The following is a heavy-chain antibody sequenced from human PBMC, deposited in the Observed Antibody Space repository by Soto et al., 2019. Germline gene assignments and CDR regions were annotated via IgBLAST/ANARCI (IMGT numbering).Heavy chain of an antibody. CDR3: ARDGGASRYYGMDV. CDR1: GASFSRENW. CDR2: IYQSGAT. J-gene: IGHJ6*02. V-gene: IGHV4-4*02. Sequence: QVQLHESGPALVKPSGTLSLTCIVSGASFSRENWWSWFGRAPGKGLEWFGEIYQSGATHYTPSLKSRVTISLNKSKNQFSLKLHSVTAADTPVYYCARDGGASRYYGMDVWGQGTTVTVSS. D-gene: IGHD2-21*01.